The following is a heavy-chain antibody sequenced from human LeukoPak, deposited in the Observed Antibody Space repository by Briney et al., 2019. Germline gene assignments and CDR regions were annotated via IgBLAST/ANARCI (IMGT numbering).Heavy chain of an antibody. J-gene: IGHJ4*02. D-gene: IGHD4-11*01. CDR1: GGSISSYY. Sequence: KPSETLSLTCTVSGGSISSYYWSWIRQPAGKGLECIVRFYISGSTNYNPSLKSRVTMSVDTSKNQFSLRLNSVTAADTAVYYCARDFLLQSEGLFDYWGQGTLVTVSS. CDR3: ARDFLLQSEGLFDY. V-gene: IGHV4-4*07. CDR2: FYISGST.